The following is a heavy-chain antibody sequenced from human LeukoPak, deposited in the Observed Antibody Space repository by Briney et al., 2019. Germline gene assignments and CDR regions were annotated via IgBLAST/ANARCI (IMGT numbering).Heavy chain of an antibody. Sequence: PGGSLRLSCAASGFTFSDYYMSWIRQAPGKGLEWVSYISSSSSYTNYADSVKGRFTISRDNAKNSLYLQMNSLRAEDTAVYYCARDLYGDYGSYWGQGTLVTVSS. V-gene: IGHV3-11*06. D-gene: IGHD4-17*01. CDR3: ARDLYGDYGSY. J-gene: IGHJ4*02. CDR2: ISSSSSYT. CDR1: GFTFSDYY.